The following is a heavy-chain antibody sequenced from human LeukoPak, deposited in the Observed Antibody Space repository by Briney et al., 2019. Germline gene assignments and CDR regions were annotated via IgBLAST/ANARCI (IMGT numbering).Heavy chain of an antibody. CDR3: ARGSKMLGYNWFDP. V-gene: IGHV4-30-4*08. D-gene: IGHD1-26*01. Sequence: PSETLSLTCTVSGGSISSGDYYWSWIRQPPGKGLEWIGYIYYSGSTYYNPSLKSRVTISVDTSKNQFSLKLRSVTAADTAVYYCARGSKMLGYNWFDPWGQGTLVTVSS. CDR2: IYYSGST. CDR1: GGSISSGDYY. J-gene: IGHJ5*02.